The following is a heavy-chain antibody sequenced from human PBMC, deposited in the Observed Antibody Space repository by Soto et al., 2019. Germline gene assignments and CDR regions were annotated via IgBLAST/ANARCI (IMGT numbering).Heavy chain of an antibody. CDR3: ARDPRQDCSGETCYYS. D-gene: IGHD2-15*01. V-gene: IGHV1-69*13. J-gene: IGHJ4*02. CDR1: GGTLSSYV. CDR2: IIPIFGTT. Sequence: SVEVSCKASGGTLSSYVISWVRQAPGQGLEWMGGIIPIFGTTTYGEKFQGRVTITADESTSTTYMELSSLKSEDTAVYYCARDPRQDCSGETCYYSWGQGTLVTSPQ.